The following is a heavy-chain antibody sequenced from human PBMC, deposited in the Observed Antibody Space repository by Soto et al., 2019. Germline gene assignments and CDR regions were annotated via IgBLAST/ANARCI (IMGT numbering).Heavy chain of an antibody. CDR2: IDWDDDK. D-gene: IGHD6-13*01. J-gene: IGHJ6*02. Sequence: SGPTLVNPTQTLTLTCTFSGFSLSTSGMCVSWIRQPPGKALEWLALIDWDDDKYYSTSLKTRLTISKDTSKNQVVLTMTNMDPVDTATYYCARIVEYSSSWYGGDYYYYGMDVWGQGTTVTVSS. CDR3: ARIVEYSSSWYGGDYYYYGMDV. CDR1: GFSLSTSGMC. V-gene: IGHV2-70*01.